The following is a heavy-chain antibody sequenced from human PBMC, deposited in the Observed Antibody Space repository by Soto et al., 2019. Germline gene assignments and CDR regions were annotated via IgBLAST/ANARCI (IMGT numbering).Heavy chain of an antibody. V-gene: IGHV3-23*01. CDR2: ISGSGGST. CDR3: AKGGSSGWHWGVFDY. J-gene: IGHJ4*02. Sequence: EVQLLESGGGLVQPGGSLRLSCAASGFTFSSYAMSWVRQAPGKGLEWVSAISGSGGSTYYADSVKGRFTISRDNSKNTLNLQMNSLRAEDTAVYYCAKGGSSGWHWGVFDYWGQGTLVTVSS. D-gene: IGHD6-19*01. CDR1: GFTFSSYA.